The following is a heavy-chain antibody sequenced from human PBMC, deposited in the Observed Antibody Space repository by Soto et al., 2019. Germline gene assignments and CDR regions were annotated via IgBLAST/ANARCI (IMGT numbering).Heavy chain of an antibody. D-gene: IGHD1-26*01. CDR2: MNPNSGNT. CDR1: GYTFTSYD. V-gene: IGHV1-8*01. J-gene: IGHJ3*01. CDR3: ARERSSGAFDL. Sequence: QVQLVQSGAEVKKPGASVKVSCKTSGYTFTSYDINWVRQATGQGLEWMGWMNPNSGNTAYAQKFQGRVTITRNTAISTAYMELSSLRAEDSAVYYCARERSSGAFDLWGQGTMVTVSS.